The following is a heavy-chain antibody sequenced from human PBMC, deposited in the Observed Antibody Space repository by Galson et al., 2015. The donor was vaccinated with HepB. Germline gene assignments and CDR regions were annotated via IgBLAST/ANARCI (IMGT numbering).Heavy chain of an antibody. D-gene: IGHD6-19*01. V-gene: IGHV3-30*18. CDR1: GFTFSTNV. CDR2: ISYDGNTQ. J-gene: IGHJ5*02. CDR3: AKDYSSGWDLGH. Sequence: SLRLSRAASGFTFSTNVMHWVRQAPGKGLEWVAVISYDGNTQYYADSVKGRFTLSRDNSKNTLSLQMNSLKLEDTAIYYCAKDYSSGWDLGHWGQGTLVTVSS.